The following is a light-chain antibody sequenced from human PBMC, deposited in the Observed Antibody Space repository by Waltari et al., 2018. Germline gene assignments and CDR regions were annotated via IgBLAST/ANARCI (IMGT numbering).Light chain of an antibody. Sequence: QSALTQPPSPSGSPGQSVPISCTGTSSDVGTYNYVAWYQQYPGKAPKLMIYEVTKRPSGVPDRFSGSKSGNTASLTVSGLQAEDEADYYCSSYAGSNTDEFGTGTKVTVL. J-gene: IGLJ1*01. CDR3: SSYAGSNTDE. V-gene: IGLV2-8*01. CDR2: EVT. CDR1: SSDVGTYNY.